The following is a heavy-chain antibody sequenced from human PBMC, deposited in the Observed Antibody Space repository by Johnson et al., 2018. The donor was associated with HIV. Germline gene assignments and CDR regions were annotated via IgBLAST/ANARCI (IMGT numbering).Heavy chain of an antibody. V-gene: IGHV3-64*01. CDR1: GFTFSIYA. Sequence: VQLVESGGGLVQPGGSLRLSCAASGFTFSIYAMHWVRQAPGKGLEYVSAISSNGGSTYYANSVKGRFTISRDNSKHPLYLQMGSLRAEDMAVYYCARALGYCSGGSCPLDAFDIWGQGTMVTVSS. CDR2: ISSNGGST. J-gene: IGHJ3*02. CDR3: ARALGYCSGGSCPLDAFDI. D-gene: IGHD2-15*01.